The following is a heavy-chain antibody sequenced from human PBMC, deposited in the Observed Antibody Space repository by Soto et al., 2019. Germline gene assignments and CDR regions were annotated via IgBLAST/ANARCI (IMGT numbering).Heavy chain of an antibody. Sequence: QVQLVQSGAEVKKPGSSVKVSCKASGGTFSSYAISWVRQAPGQGLEWMGGIIPIFGTANYAQKFQGRVTITADESTSTAYMELSSLRSEDTAVYYCASGLYDILTGYPNWFDPWGQGILVTVSS. CDR1: GGTFSSYA. J-gene: IGHJ5*02. V-gene: IGHV1-69*01. D-gene: IGHD3-9*01. CDR2: IIPIFGTA. CDR3: ASGLYDILTGYPNWFDP.